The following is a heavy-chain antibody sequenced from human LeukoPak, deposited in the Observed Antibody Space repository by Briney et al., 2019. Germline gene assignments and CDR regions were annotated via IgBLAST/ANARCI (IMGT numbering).Heavy chain of an antibody. V-gene: IGHV3-66*01. CDR1: GLTVSSNY. CDR2: IYSGGST. Sequence: GGSLRLSCAASGLTVSSNYMSWVRQAPGKGLEWVSVIYSGGSTFYADSVKGRFTISRDNSKNTLYLQMNSLRAEDTAVYYCARERVENQQLVGGNYWGQGTLVTVSS. CDR3: ARERVENQQLVGGNY. J-gene: IGHJ4*02. D-gene: IGHD6-6*01.